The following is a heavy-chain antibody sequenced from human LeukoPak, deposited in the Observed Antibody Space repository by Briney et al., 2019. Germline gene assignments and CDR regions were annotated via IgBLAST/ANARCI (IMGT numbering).Heavy chain of an antibody. Sequence: SETLSLTCTVSGGSISSSSYYWGWIRQPPGKGLEWIGSIYYSGSTYYNPSLKSRVTISVDTSKNQFSLKLSSVTAADTAVYYCARGLGQFDCWGQGTLVTVSS. CDR2: IYYSGST. CDR1: GGSISSSSYY. V-gene: IGHV4-39*07. CDR3: ARGLGQFDC. J-gene: IGHJ4*02.